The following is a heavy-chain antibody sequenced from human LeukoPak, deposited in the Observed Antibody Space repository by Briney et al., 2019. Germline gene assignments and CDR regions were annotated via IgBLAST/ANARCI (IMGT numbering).Heavy chain of an antibody. D-gene: IGHD3-10*01. CDR3: AREDTYYYGSGSYSH. CDR2: INHSGST. V-gene: IGHV4-34*01. Sequence: SETLSPTCAVYGGSFSGYYWSWIRQPPGKGLEWIGEINHSGSTNYNPSLKSRVTISVDTSKNQFSLKLSSVTAADTAVYYCAREDTYYYGSGSYSHWGQGTLVTVSS. CDR1: GGSFSGYY. J-gene: IGHJ4*02.